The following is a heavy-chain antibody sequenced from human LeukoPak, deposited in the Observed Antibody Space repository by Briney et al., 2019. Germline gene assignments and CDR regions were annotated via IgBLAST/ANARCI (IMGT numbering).Heavy chain of an antibody. Sequence: PGRSLRLSCAASGFTFSSYAMHWVRQAPGKGLEWVAVISYDGSNKYYADSVKGRFTISRDNSKNTLYLQMNSLRAEDTAVYYCAKDARKYQLRTPFDYWGQGTLVTVSS. D-gene: IGHD2-2*01. CDR2: ISYDGSNK. CDR3: AKDARKYQLRTPFDY. V-gene: IGHV3-30*04. J-gene: IGHJ4*02. CDR1: GFTFSSYA.